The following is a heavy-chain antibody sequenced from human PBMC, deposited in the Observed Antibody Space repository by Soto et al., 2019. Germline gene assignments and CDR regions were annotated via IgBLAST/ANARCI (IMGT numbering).Heavy chain of an antibody. J-gene: IGHJ4*02. CDR2: IVPNVGTV. CDR3: ARRDTSGFLRYFDN. D-gene: IGHD3-3*01. V-gene: IGHV1-69*06. Sequence: QMQLVQSGAEVKKPGSSVKVSCKASGGTLSSFINYPINWVRQAPVQGLEWMGGIVPNVGTVNYAQKFQGRVTITADKSTGTAYMEVSSLRSEDTALYYCARRDTSGFLRYFDNWGQGTLVTVSS. CDR1: GGTLSSFINYP.